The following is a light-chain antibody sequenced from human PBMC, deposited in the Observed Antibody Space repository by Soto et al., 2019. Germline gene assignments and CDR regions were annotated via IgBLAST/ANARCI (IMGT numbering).Light chain of an antibody. J-gene: IGKJ3*01. Sequence: EIVLTQSPATLSLSPGERATLSCRASQSVANYLAWYQQKPGQAPRLLIYDASNRATGIPARFSGSGSGTDFTLTISSLEPEDFAIYYCQQRSNWPRFTFGPGTKVDIK. CDR2: DAS. CDR1: QSVANY. V-gene: IGKV3-11*01. CDR3: QQRSNWPRFT.